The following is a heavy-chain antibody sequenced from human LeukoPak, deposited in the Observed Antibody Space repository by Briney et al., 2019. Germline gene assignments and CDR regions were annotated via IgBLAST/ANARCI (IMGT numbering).Heavy chain of an antibody. CDR1: GGSISSGGYY. V-gene: IGHV4-31*03. J-gene: IGHJ4*02. Sequence: SETLSLTCTVSGGSISSGGYYWSWIRQHTGKGLESIGYIYYSGSTYYNPSLKSRVTISVDTSKNQFSLKLSSVTAADTAVYYCARVDYDILTGYYPLFDYWGQGTLVTVSS. CDR2: IYYSGST. CDR3: ARVDYDILTGYYPLFDY. D-gene: IGHD3-9*01.